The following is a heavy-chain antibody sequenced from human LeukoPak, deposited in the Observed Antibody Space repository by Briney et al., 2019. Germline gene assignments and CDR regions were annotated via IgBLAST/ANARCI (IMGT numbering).Heavy chain of an antibody. CDR2: ISWNSGSI. J-gene: IGHJ1*01. CDR3: AKEGLIANNLQH. Sequence: PGGSLRLSCAASGFTFDDYAMHWVRQAPGKGLKWVSGISWNSGSIGYADSVKGRFTISRDNAKNSLYLQMNSLRAEDAALYYCAKEGLIANNLQHWGQGTLVTVSS. D-gene: IGHD2/OR15-2a*01. V-gene: IGHV3-9*01. CDR1: GFTFDDYA.